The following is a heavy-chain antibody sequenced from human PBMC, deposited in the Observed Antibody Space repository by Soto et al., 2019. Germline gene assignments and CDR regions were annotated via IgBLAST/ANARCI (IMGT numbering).Heavy chain of an antibody. CDR2: TPYSGRS. V-gene: IGHV4-31*01. D-gene: IGHD2-2*01. CDR3: ARYCITTDCPFDS. Sequence: SETLSLTXSVSGGSISSGVYYWSWIRQHPGKGLEWIGYTPYSGRSYYNPSLKSQVTISLDTSKNQFSLNLSSVTAADTAIYFCARYCITTDCPFDSWGQGTLVTVSS. CDR1: GGSISSGVYY. J-gene: IGHJ4*02.